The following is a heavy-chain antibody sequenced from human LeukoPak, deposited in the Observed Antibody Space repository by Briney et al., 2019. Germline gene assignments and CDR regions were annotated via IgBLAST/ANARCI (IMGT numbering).Heavy chain of an antibody. Sequence: ASVKVSCKASGYTFTGYYMHWVRQAPGQGLEWMGWINPNSGGTNYVQKFQGRVTMTRDTSISTAYMELSRLRSDDTAVYYCARAPGRGGTNWFDPWGQGTLVTVSS. CDR3: ARAPGRGGTNWFDP. D-gene: IGHD3-10*01. V-gene: IGHV1-2*02. CDR1: GYTFTGYY. J-gene: IGHJ5*02. CDR2: INPNSGGT.